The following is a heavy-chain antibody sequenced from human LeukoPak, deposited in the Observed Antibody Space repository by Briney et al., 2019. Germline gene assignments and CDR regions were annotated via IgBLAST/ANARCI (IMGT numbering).Heavy chain of an antibody. CDR2: IYYSGST. CDR3: ARWPGSSSWYGRGAFDY. J-gene: IGHJ4*02. V-gene: IGHV4-30-4*08. D-gene: IGHD6-13*01. CDR1: GSSISSGDYY. Sequence: SQTLSLTCTVSGSSISSGDYYWSWIRQPPGKGLEWIGYIYYSGSTYYNPSLKSRVTISVDTSKNQFSLKLSSVTAADTAVYYCARWPGSSSWYGRGAFDYWGQGTLVTVSS.